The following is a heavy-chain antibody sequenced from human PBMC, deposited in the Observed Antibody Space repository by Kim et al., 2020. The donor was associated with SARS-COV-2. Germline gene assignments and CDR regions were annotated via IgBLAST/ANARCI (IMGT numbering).Heavy chain of an antibody. CDR3: ARHGVVVTFYPYFDY. V-gene: IGHV4-59*08. CDR1: GGSISSYY. Sequence: SETLSLTCTVSGGSISSYYWSWIRQPPGKGLEWIGYIYYSGSTNYNPSLKSRVPISVDTSKNQFSLKLSSVTAADTAVYYCARHGVVVTFYPYFDYWGQGTLVTVSS. J-gene: IGHJ4*02. D-gene: IGHD2-21*02. CDR2: IYYSGST.